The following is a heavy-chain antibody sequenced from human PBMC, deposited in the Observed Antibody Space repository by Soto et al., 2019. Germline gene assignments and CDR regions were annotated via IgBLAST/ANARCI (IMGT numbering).Heavy chain of an antibody. CDR2: ISSDSRTI. J-gene: IGHJ6*02. CDR3: ARIKLVEWFFINVDVYDMDL. D-gene: IGHD3-3*01. Sequence: GGSLRLSCVASGFSLSDYAVNWVRQAPGKGLEWVSFISSDSRTIYYADSVEGRFTVSRDNARSSVSLQMDSLRDEDAAVYYCARIKLVEWFFINVDVYDMDLWGQGTPVTVSS. CDR1: GFSLSDYA. V-gene: IGHV3-48*02.